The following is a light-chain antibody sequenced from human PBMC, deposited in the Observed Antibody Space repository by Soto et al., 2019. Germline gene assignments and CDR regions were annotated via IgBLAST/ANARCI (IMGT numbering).Light chain of an antibody. Sequence: QTVVTQEPSLTVSPGGTVTLTCGSSSGAVTTGHSPYWFLQKPGQAPRTLIYQASNRHSWTPARFSGSLLGDKAALTLSGALPEDEAEYFCVLSYRRVWSFGGGTQLTVL. CDR3: VLSYRRVWS. CDR1: SGAVTTGHS. V-gene: IGLV7-46*01. CDR2: QAS. J-gene: IGLJ7*01.